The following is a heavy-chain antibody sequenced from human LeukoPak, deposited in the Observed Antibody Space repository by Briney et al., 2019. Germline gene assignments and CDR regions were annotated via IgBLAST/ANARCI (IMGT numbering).Heavy chain of an antibody. Sequence: GGSLRLSCTVSGFTVSSNSMSWVRQAPGKGLEWVSFIYSDNTHYSDSVKGRFTISRDNYKNTLYLQMNSLRAEDTAVYYCARRAGAYSHPYDYWGQGTLVTVSS. CDR1: GFTVSSNS. CDR2: IYSDNT. J-gene: IGHJ4*02. V-gene: IGHV3-53*01. CDR3: ARRAGAYSHPYDY. D-gene: IGHD4/OR15-4a*01.